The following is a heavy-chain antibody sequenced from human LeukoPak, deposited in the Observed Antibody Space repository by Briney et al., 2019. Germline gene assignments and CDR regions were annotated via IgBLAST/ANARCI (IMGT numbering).Heavy chain of an antibody. D-gene: IGHD3-16*01. CDR3: TTQGFVGGSRTFFDY. J-gene: IGHJ4*02. Sequence: GGTLRLSCVASGFTLTNAWMSWVRQAPGKGAERVGRIKSKRDGGTTDYYAPVKGRFIISREDSKNTLYLQMNSLRSEDTAVYYCTTQGFVGGSRTFFDYWGQGTLVTVSS. V-gene: IGHV3-15*01. CDR1: GFTLTNAW. CDR2: IKSKRDGGTT.